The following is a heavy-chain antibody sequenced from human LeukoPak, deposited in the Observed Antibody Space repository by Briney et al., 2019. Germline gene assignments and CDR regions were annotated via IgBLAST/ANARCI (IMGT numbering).Heavy chain of an antibody. V-gene: IGHV3-23*01. CDR3: AKQQAAGNFDY. CDR2: IGGSGDKT. CDR1: GFTFNRNA. Sequence: GGSLRLSCAASGFTFNRNAISWVRQAPGKGLEWVSTIGGSGDKTFYADSVKGRFTISRDNSKNTLYLQMNSLRAEDTAVYYCAKQQAAGNFDYWGQGTLVTVSS. J-gene: IGHJ4*02. D-gene: IGHD6-13*01.